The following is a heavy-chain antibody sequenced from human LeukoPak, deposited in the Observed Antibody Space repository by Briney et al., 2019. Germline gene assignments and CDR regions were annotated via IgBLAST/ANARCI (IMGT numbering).Heavy chain of an antibody. D-gene: IGHD3-22*01. V-gene: IGHV1-2*02. CDR3: ARVRGFSGYAGFDY. Sequence: ASVKVSCKASGYTFSDYYMHWVQQVPGQGLEWMGWINPNTGGTNYAQKFQGRVTMTRDTSSSTAYMELRRLKSNDTAVFYCARVRGFSGYAGFDYWGQGTLVTVSS. J-gene: IGHJ4*02. CDR1: GYTFSDYY. CDR2: INPNTGGT.